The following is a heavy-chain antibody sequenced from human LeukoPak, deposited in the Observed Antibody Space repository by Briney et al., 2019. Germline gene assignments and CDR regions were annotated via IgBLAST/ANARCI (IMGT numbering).Heavy chain of an antibody. CDR3: AKPSFYGDYALFDY. J-gene: IGHJ4*02. V-gene: IGHV3-30*02. Sequence: GGSLRLSCAASGFTFSSYGMHWVRQAPGKGLEWVAFIRYDGSNKYYADSVKGRFTISRDNSKNTLYLQMNGLRAEDTAVYYCAKPSFYGDYALFDYWGQGTLVTVSS. D-gene: IGHD4-17*01. CDR2: IRYDGSNK. CDR1: GFTFSSYG.